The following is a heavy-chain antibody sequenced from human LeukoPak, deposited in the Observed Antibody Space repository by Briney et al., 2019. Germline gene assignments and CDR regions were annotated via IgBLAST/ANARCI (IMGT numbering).Heavy chain of an antibody. CDR1: GGSVSYYY. CDR2: IYSSGGT. D-gene: IGHD6-13*01. Sequence: PSETLSLTCTVSGGSVSYYYWSWIRQPPGKGLEWTGYIYSSGGTNYNPSLKSRVTISVGTSKNQFSLKLSSVTAADTAVYYCARAIAASLFDPWGQGTLVTVSS. CDR3: ARAIAASLFDP. J-gene: IGHJ5*02. V-gene: IGHV4-59*02.